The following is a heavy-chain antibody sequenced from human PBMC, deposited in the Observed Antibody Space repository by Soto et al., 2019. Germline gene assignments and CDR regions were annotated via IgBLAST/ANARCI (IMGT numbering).Heavy chain of an antibody. CDR2: IYYTGST. Sequence: SETLSLTCTVSGGSLSSYWWSWIRQPPGKGLEWIGYIYYTGSTNYDPSLKSRVTISLDASKNQFSLNLNSATAADTAVYYCARGPGASGTYHYFFDYWGPGTLVTVSS. V-gene: IGHV4-59*01. CDR1: GGSLSSYW. J-gene: IGHJ4*02. CDR3: ARGPGASGTYHYFFDY. D-gene: IGHD3-10*01.